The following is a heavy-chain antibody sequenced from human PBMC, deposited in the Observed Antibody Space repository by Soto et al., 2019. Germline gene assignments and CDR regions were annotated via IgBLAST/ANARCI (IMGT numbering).Heavy chain of an antibody. J-gene: IGHJ5*02. CDR1: GGSISSGGYY. CDR3: ARVGYYYDSSGYWYNWFDP. V-gene: IGHV4-31*03. D-gene: IGHD3-22*01. Sequence: QVQLQESGPGLVKPSQTLSLTCTVSGGSISSGGYYWSWIRQHPGKGLEWIGYIYYSGSTYYNPSLKSRVTISVDTSKNQFSLKLSSVTAADTAVYYCARVGYYYDSSGYWYNWFDPWGQGTLVTVSS. CDR2: IYYSGST.